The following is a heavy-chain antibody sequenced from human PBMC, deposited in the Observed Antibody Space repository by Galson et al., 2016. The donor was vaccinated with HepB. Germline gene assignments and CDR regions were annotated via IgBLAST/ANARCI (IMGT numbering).Heavy chain of an antibody. CDR1: GFTFGSYG. CDR3: AKETGASGYDYQYYYYMEV. J-gene: IGHJ6*03. Sequence: SLRLSCAASGFTFGSYGMHWVRQAPGKGLEWVALIWYDGSKKNYADSVKGRFTISRDNSKNTLYLQMNSGRAEDTALYYWAKETGASGYDYQYYYYMEVWGKGTTVTVSS. D-gene: IGHD5-12*01. V-gene: IGHV3-33*03. CDR2: IWYDGSKK.